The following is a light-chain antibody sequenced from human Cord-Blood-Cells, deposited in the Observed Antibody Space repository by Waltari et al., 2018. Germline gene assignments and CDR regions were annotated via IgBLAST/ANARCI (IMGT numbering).Light chain of an antibody. CDR2: KAS. CDR3: QQYNSYSPYS. J-gene: IGKJ2*03. CDR1: QSISSW. V-gene: IGKV1-5*03. Sequence: DIQMTQSPSTLSASVGDRVTITCRASQSISSWLAWYQQKPGKAPKLLIYKASSLESGVPSQFSGSGSGNEFPLTISSLQPDDFATYYCQQYNSYSPYSFGQGTKLEIK.